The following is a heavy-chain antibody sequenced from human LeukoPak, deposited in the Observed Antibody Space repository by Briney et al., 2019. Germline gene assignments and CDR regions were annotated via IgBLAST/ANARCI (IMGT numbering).Heavy chain of an antibody. CDR1: GGSISSYY. D-gene: IGHD3-22*01. J-gene: IGHJ4*02. CDR2: IYYSGST. CDR3: ARLGYSSGYYYADY. V-gene: IGHV4-59*08. Sequence: SETLSLTCTASGGSISSYYWSWIRQPPGKGLEWIGYIYYSGSTNYNPSLKSRVTISVDTSKNQFSLKLSSVTAADTAVYYCARLGYSSGYYYADYWGQGTLVTVSS.